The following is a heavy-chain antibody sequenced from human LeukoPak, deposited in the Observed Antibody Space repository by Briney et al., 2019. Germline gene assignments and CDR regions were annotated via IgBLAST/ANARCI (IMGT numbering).Heavy chain of an antibody. CDR3: ARVGIGNYYYYYGMDV. J-gene: IGHJ6*02. Sequence: QSGGSLRLSCTASGFTFRSYWMHWVRQAPGKGLVWVARINNDGSSASYADSVKGRFTISRDNAKSTLYLQMNSLRAEDTAVYYCARVGIGNYYYYYGMDVWGQGTTVTVSS. CDR1: GFTFRSYW. CDR2: INNDGSSA. V-gene: IGHV3-74*01.